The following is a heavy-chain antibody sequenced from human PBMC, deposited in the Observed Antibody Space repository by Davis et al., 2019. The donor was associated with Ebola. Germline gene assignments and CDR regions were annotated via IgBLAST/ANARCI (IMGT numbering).Heavy chain of an antibody. J-gene: IGHJ4*02. CDR3: ATGKIFGVIPNEY. CDR2: ISADGTNK. CDR1: GFTSA. V-gene: IGHV3-30-3*02. D-gene: IGHD3-3*01. Sequence: GESLKISCAASGFTSAMHWVRQATGKGLEWVAFISADGTNKYYTDSVKGRFTISRDNSKSTLYLQMSSLRVEDTALYYCATGKIFGVIPNEYWGQGTLVTVS.